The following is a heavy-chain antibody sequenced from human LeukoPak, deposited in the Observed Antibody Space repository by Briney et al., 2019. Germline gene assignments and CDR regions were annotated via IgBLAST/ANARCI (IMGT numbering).Heavy chain of an antibody. Sequence: LQGSVTMTTDTSTSTAYMELSSLRSDDTAVYYCARDYQRQLYLYYFDYWGQGTLVTVSS. V-gene: IGHV1-18*01. D-gene: IGHD2-2*01. CDR3: ARDYQRQLYLYYFDY. J-gene: IGHJ4*02.